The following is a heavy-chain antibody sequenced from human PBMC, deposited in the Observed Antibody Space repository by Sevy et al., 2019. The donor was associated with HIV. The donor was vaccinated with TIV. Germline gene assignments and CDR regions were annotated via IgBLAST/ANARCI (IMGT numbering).Heavy chain of an antibody. Sequence: GGSLRLSCAASRFTFSSYSMNWVRQAPGKGLEWVSSISGSSNYIYYAESLKGRFIISRDNAKNTLYLQMNSLRADDTAVYYWATGPPDGGYDYFDYWGQGTLVTVSS. CDR3: ATGPPDGGYDYFDY. D-gene: IGHD1-26*01. V-gene: IGHV3-21*06. CDR1: RFTFSSYS. CDR2: ISGSSNYI. J-gene: IGHJ4*02.